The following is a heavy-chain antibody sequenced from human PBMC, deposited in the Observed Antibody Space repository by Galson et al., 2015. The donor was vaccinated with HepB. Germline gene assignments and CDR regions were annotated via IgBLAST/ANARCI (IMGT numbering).Heavy chain of an antibody. CDR1: GFTFDDYT. V-gene: IGHV3-43*01. CDR2: ISWDGGST. J-gene: IGHJ6*02. Sequence: SLRLSCAASGFTFDDYTVHWARQAPGKGLEWVSLISWDGGSTYYADSVKGRFTISRDNSKNSLYLQMNSLRTEDTALYYCAKDIGDRGLQLWWKDNGMDVWGQGTTVTVSS. D-gene: IGHD5-18*01. CDR3: AKDIGDRGLQLWWKDNGMDV.